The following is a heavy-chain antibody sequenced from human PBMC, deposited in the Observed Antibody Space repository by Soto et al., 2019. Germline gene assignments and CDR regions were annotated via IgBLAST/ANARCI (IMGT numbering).Heavy chain of an antibody. D-gene: IGHD2-21*02. J-gene: IGHJ3*02. CDR2: ISSSSSTI. V-gene: IGHV3-48*02. CDR3: ASDRGVVTDAFDI. CDR1: GFTFSSYS. Sequence: EVQLVESGGGLVQPGGSLRLSCAASGFTFSSYSMNWVRQAPGKGLEWVAYISSSSSTIYYADSVKGRFTISRDNAKNLLYLQMNSLRDEDTGVYYCASDRGVVTDAFDIWGQGTMVTVSS.